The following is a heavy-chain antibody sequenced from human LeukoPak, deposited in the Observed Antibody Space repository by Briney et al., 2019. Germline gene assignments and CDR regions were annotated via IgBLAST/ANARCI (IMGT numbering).Heavy chain of an antibody. CDR2: ISGGGGNT. J-gene: IGHJ4*02. D-gene: IGHD5-12*01. CDR3: AKDRGYSGYDSLDY. Sequence: PGGSLRLSCAASGFAFSSCAMSWVRQAPGKGLEWVSTISGGGGNTYYADSVKGRFTISRDNSKNTLYLQMNSLRAEDTAVYYCAKDRGYSGYDSLDYWGQGTLVTVSS. V-gene: IGHV3-23*01. CDR1: GFAFSSCA.